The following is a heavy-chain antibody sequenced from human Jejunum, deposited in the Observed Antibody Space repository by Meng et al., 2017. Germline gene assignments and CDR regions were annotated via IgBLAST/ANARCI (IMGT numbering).Heavy chain of an antibody. V-gene: IGHV4-59*01. J-gene: IGHJ4*02. CDR1: GGSIGNSY. Sequence: SETLSLTCTVSGGSIGNSYWNWIRQPPGKGLEWIAYIHSSRNTDYNPSLKSRVIISVGMSKNQFSLQLTSVTAADTAVYYCARNAPDTGPFDSWGQGTLVTVSS. CDR2: IHSSRNT. CDR3: ARNAPDTGPFDS. D-gene: IGHD5-18*01.